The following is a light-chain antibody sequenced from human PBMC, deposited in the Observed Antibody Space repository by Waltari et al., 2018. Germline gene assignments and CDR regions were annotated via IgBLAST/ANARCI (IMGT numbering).Light chain of an antibody. CDR1: HSLLHSNGNNH. V-gene: IGKV2-28*01. Sequence: DIVMTQSPVSLPVTPGEPAPLSCRSSHSLLHSNGNNHLDWYLQKPGQSPQLLIYLGSNRASWVPDRFSGSGSGTDFTLKISRVEAEDVGVQALWTFCPGTKVEIK. CDR2: LGS. CDR3: WT. J-gene: IGKJ1*01.